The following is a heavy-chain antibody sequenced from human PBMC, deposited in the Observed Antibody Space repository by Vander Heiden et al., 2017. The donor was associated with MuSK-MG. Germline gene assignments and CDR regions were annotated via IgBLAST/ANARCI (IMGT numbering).Heavy chain of an antibody. V-gene: IGHV3-20*04. CDR3: ARWLDPYDRSGYYSVGHFDY. CDR2: INWNGGST. Sequence: EVQLVESGGGVVRPGGSLRLSCAASGFTFDDYAMTWVRQAPGKGLEWVSGINWNGGSTNYADSVKGRFTISRDNAKNSLYLQMKSLRAEDTALYYCARWLDPYDRSGYYSVGHFDYWGQGTLVTVSS. J-gene: IGHJ4*02. D-gene: IGHD3-22*01. CDR1: GFTFDDYA.